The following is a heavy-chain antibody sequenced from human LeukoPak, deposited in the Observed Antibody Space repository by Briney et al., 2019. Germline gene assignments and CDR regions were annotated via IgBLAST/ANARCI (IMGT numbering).Heavy chain of an antibody. CDR3: ARWGSYDSSGNWFDP. V-gene: IGHV1-46*01. D-gene: IGHD3-22*01. CDR2: INPSGGST. CDR1: GYTFTSYY. Sequence: GASVKVSCKASGYTFTSYYMHWVREAPAQGLEWMGIINPSGGSTSYAQKFQGRVTMIRDTSTSTVYMELSSLRSEDTAVYYCARWGSYDSSGNWFDPWGQGTLVTVSS. J-gene: IGHJ5*02.